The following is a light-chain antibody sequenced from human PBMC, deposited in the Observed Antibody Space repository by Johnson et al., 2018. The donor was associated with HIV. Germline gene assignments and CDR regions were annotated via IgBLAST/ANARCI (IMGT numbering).Light chain of an antibody. V-gene: IGLV1-51*01. Sequence: QSVLTQPPSVSAAPGQKVTISCSGSSSNIGNNYVSWYQQFPGTAPKLLIYDNNKRPSGIPDRFSGSKSGTSATLGITGLQTGDEADYYCGTWDTSLSAVGLFGTWTKVTV. CDR2: DNN. CDR1: SSNIGNNY. J-gene: IGLJ1*01. CDR3: GTWDTSLSAVGL.